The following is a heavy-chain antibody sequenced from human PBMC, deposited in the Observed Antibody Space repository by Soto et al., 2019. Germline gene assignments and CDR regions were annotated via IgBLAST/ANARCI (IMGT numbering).Heavy chain of an antibody. CDR1: GYTFTSYG. V-gene: IGHV1-3*01. CDR2: INAANGDT. CDR3: VRRHVSATGIDWFDP. J-gene: IGHJ5*02. Sequence: QVQLVQSGTEVKKPGASVKVSCKASGYTFTSYGIHWVRQAPGQRREWMGWINAANGDTKYSPKFQGRVTITRDTSASTAYMELSSLRSEDTAVYYCVRRHVSATGIDWFDPWGQGTLVTVSS. D-gene: IGHD6-13*01.